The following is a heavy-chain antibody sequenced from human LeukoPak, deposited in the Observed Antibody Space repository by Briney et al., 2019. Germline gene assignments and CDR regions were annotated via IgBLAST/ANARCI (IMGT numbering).Heavy chain of an antibody. J-gene: IGHJ4*02. V-gene: IGHV3-23*01. CDR3: ARGYSSSWVLFDY. D-gene: IGHD6-13*01. CDR1: GFIFSSYA. CDR2: CSGSGGSS. Sequence: GGSLRLSCVASGFIFSSYAMSWVRQAPGKGLEWVSTCSGSGGSSYYANSVKGRFTISRDNSRNTLYLQMNSLRAEDTAIYYCARGYSSSWVLFDYWGQGTLVTVSS.